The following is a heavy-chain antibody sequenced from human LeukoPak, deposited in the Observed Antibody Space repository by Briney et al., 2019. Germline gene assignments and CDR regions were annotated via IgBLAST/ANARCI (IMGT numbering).Heavy chain of an antibody. CDR1: GYSFTSYW. CDR2: IDPSDSYT. D-gene: IGHD4-17*01. Sequence: PGESLKISCKGSGYSFTSYWISWVRQMPGKGLEWMGRIDPSDSYTNYSPSFQGHVTISADKSISTAYLQWSSLKASDTAMYYCARDYGDYSWFDPWGQGTLVTVSS. J-gene: IGHJ5*02. CDR3: ARDYGDYSWFDP. V-gene: IGHV5-10-1*01.